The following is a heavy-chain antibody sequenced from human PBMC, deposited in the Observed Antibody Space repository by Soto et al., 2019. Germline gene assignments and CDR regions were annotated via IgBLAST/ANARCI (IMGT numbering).Heavy chain of an antibody. D-gene: IGHD3-10*01. CDR1: GGTFSSYA. V-gene: IGHV1-69*13. CDR2: IIPIFGTA. Sequence: ASVKVSCKASGGTFSSYAISWVRQAPGQGLEWMGGIIPIFGTANYAQKFQGRVTITADESTSTAYMELSSLRSEDTAVYYCARGSLVYGSGSRKFDYWGQGTLVTVSS. J-gene: IGHJ4*02. CDR3: ARGSLVYGSGSRKFDY.